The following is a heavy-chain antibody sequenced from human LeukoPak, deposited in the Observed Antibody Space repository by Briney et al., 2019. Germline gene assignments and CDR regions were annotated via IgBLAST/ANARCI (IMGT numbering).Heavy chain of an antibody. V-gene: IGHV3-30*03. CDR2: VSYDGSST. CDR1: GFTFNTYG. Sequence: GRSLRLSCAASGFTFNTYGMHWVRQAPGKGLGWVAVVSYDGSSTYYGDSVKVRFSISRANSKNTLHLKITNLRAEDTAVYYCARDGSGYGSFDYWGRGTLVTVSS. D-gene: IGHD3-3*01. CDR3: ARDGSGYGSFDY. J-gene: IGHJ4*02.